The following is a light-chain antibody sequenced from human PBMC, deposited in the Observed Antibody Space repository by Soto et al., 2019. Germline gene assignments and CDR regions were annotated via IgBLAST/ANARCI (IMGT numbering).Light chain of an antibody. CDR1: SSDVGGYNY. CDR2: DVS. J-gene: IGLJ1*01. Sequence: QSVLTQPPSVSGSPGQSVTISCTGTSSDVGGYNYVSWYQQHPGKAPKVIIFDVSKRPSGVPDRFSGSKSGSTASLTISGLQPDDEGDYYCCSFAGGVYVVGTGTKVTVL. CDR3: CSFAGGVYV. V-gene: IGLV2-11*01.